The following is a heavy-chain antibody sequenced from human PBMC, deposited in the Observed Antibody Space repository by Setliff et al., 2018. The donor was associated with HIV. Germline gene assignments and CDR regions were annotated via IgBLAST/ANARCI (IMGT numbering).Heavy chain of an antibody. V-gene: IGHV3-48*01. CDR2: ISSSSSTI. CDR1: GFTFSSYS. J-gene: IGHJ4*02. D-gene: IGHD6-13*01. Sequence: TGGSLRLSCAASGFTFSSYSMNWVRQAPGKGLEWVSYISSSSSTIYYADSVKGRFTISRDNAKNSLYLQINSLRAEDTAVYYCARSRAAGFDYWGQGTLVTVSS. CDR3: ARSRAAGFDY.